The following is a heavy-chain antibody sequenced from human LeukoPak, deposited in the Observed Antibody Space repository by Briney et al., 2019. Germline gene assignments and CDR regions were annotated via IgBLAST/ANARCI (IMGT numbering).Heavy chain of an antibody. Sequence: GGSLRLSCAASGFTFSSYAMHWVRQAPGKGLEWVAVISYDGSNKYYADSVKGRFTISRDNSKNTLYLQMNSLRAEDTAVYYCARVHTYYYDSSKAFDIWGQGTMVTVSS. CDR2: ISYDGSNK. CDR1: GFTFSSYA. V-gene: IGHV3-30*04. D-gene: IGHD3-22*01. CDR3: ARVHTYYYDSSKAFDI. J-gene: IGHJ3*02.